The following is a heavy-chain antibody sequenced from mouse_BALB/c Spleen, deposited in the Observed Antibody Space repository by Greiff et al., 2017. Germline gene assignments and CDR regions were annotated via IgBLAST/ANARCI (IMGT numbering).Heavy chain of an antibody. CDR2: IWSGGST. V-gene: IGHV2-2*02. D-gene: IGHD2-14*01. Sequence: QVQLQQSGPGLVQPSQSLSITCTVSGFSLTSYGVHWVRQSPGKGLEWLGVIWSGGSTDYNAAFISRLSISKDNSKSQFFFKMNSLQANDTAIYYWARNYRYEAWFAYWGQGTLVTVSA. J-gene: IGHJ3*01. CDR3: ARNYRYEAWFAY. CDR1: GFSLTSYG.